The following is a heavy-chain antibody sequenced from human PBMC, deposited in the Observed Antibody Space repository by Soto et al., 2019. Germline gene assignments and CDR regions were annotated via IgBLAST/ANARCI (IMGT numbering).Heavy chain of an antibody. Sequence: ASVKVSCKASGGTFSSYAISWVRQAPGQGLEWMGGIIPIFGTADYAQKFQGRVTITADESTSTAYMELSSLRSEDTAVYYCARTGSSYYGMDVWGQGTTVTVSS. CDR3: ARTGSSYYGMDV. V-gene: IGHV1-69*13. CDR2: IIPIFGTA. D-gene: IGHD2-2*01. J-gene: IGHJ6*02. CDR1: GGTFSSYA.